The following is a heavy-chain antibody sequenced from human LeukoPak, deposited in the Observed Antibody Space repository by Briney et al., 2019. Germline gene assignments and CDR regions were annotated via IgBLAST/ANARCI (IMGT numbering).Heavy chain of an antibody. CDR3: ASESCSGGSCYSVPGGY. D-gene: IGHD2-15*01. CDR2: IKQDGSEK. V-gene: IGHV3-7*01. CDR1: GFTFSSYW. Sequence: GGSLRLSFAASGFTFSSYWMSWVRQAPGKGREWVANIKQDGSEKYYVDSVKGRFTISRDNAKNSLYLQMNSQRAEDTAVYYCASESCSGGSCYSVPGGYWGQGTLVTVSS. J-gene: IGHJ4*02.